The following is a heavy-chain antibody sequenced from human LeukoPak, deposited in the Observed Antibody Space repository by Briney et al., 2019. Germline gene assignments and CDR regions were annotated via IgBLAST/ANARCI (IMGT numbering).Heavy chain of an antibody. Sequence: PSETLSLTCAVYGGFFSGYYWSWIRQPPGKGLEWIGEINHSGSTNYNPSLKSRVTISVDTSKNQFSLKLSSVTAADTAVYYCARRTKYYYGSGSYWPTWGQGTLVTVSS. J-gene: IGHJ5*02. V-gene: IGHV4-34*01. CDR3: ARRTKYYYGSGSYWPT. CDR1: GGFFSGYY. D-gene: IGHD3-10*01. CDR2: INHSGST.